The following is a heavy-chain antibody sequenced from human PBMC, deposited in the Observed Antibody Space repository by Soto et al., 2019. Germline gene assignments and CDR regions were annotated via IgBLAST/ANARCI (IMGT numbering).Heavy chain of an antibody. D-gene: IGHD2-2*01. CDR3: ARRYCNSTSCYRYYYDGMDV. CDR2: ISSSGSTI. V-gene: IGHV3-48*03. J-gene: IGHJ6*01. CDR1: GFTFSSYE. Sequence: GGSLRLSCAASGFTFSSYEMNWVRQAPGKGLEWVSYISSSGSTIYYADSVKGRFTISRDNAKNSLYLQMNRLRAEDTAVYYCARRYCNSTSCYRYYYDGMDVCGEGTTVTVSS.